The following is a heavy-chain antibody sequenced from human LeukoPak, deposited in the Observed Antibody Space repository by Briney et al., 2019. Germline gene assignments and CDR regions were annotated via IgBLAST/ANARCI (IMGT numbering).Heavy chain of an antibody. Sequence: SLSLSCAASGFTFSSYGMHWVRQAPGKGLEWVAVISHGGSNKYYTDSVKGRFTISRDNSENTLYLQMTSLRAEDTAVYYCAVIYGSGSYFLDYWGQGTLVTVSS. CDR1: GFTFSSYG. D-gene: IGHD3-10*01. V-gene: IGHV3-30*03. J-gene: IGHJ4*02. CDR2: ISHGGSNK. CDR3: AVIYGSGSYFLDY.